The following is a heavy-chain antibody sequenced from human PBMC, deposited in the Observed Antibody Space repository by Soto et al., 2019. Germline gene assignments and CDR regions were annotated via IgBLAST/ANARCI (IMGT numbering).Heavy chain of an antibody. V-gene: IGHV1-58*01. J-gene: IGHJ6*02. CDR1: GFTFTSSA. Sequence: ASVKVSCKASGFTFTSSAVQWVRQARGQRLEWIGWIVVGSGNTNYAQKFQERVTITRDMSTSTAYMELSSLRSEDTAVYYCAADRTYDFWSGSEARNYYGMDVWGQGTTVTVYS. D-gene: IGHD3-3*01. CDR3: AADRTYDFWSGSEARNYYGMDV. CDR2: IVVGSGNT.